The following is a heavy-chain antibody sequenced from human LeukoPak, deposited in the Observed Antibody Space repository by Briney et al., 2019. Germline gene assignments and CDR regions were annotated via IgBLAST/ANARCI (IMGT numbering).Heavy chain of an antibody. CDR1: GGSISNYY. V-gene: IGHV4-4*07. D-gene: IGHD3-22*01. CDR2: LYVGRNT. Sequence: SQTLSLTCTVSGGSISNYYWAWIRQPAGQGLEWIGRLYVGRNTDHNPSLKSRVTMSVDSSKNQFSLRLRSVTAADTAVYYCAREHKDYDGDGYYYDNWGQGTLVTVSS. J-gene: IGHJ4*02. CDR3: AREHKDYDGDGYYYDN.